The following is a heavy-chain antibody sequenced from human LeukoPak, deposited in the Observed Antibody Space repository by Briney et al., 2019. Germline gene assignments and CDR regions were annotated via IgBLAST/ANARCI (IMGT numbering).Heavy chain of an antibody. D-gene: IGHD6-19*01. V-gene: IGHV3-49*03. CDR1: GFTFGDYA. Sequence: GGSLRLSCTASGFTFGDYAMSWFRQAPGKGLEWVGFIRSKAYGGTTEYAASVKGRFTISRDDSKSIAYLQMNSLKTEDTAVYYCTSSKLVAGFDYWGQGTLVTVSS. CDR2: IRSKAYGGTT. CDR3: TSSKLVAGFDY. J-gene: IGHJ4*02.